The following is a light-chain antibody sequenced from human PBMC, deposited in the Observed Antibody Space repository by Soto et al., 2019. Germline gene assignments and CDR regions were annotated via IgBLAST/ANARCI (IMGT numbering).Light chain of an antibody. CDR2: ASS. Sequence: DIQMTQSPSTLSASVGDRVTITCRASQSISSYVNWYQQKAGKAPKVLIYASSSLQSGVPSRFSGSGSGTDFTLTISSLQPEDFATYYCQQANSFPLTFGGGTKVDIK. J-gene: IGKJ4*01. V-gene: IGKV1-39*01. CDR3: QQANSFPLT. CDR1: QSISSY.